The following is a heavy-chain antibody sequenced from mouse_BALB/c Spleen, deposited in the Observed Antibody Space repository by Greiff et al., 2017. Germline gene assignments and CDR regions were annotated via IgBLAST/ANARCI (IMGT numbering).Heavy chain of an antibody. CDR1: GFTFSDYY. J-gene: IGHJ4*01. D-gene: IGHD1-2*01. Sequence: EVQLVESGGGLVKPGGSLKLSCAASGFTFSDYYMYWVRQTPEKRLEWVATISDGGSYTYYPDSVKGRFTISRDNAKNNLYLQMSSLKSEDTAMYYCARGSHYSGYGDAMDYWGQGTSVTVSS. CDR2: ISDGGSYT. CDR3: ARGSHYSGYGDAMDY. V-gene: IGHV5-4*02.